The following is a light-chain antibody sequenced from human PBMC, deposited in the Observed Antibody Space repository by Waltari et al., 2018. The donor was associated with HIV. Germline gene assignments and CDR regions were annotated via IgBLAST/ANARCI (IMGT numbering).Light chain of an antibody. CDR1: SSNIGSNY. CDR3: AAWDDSLSGLV. Sequence: QSVLTQPPSASGTPGQRVTISCSGSSSNIGSNYVYWYQQLPGTAPKLLIYGNNQRPSGVPDRFSGSKSGTSASRAISGLRSEDETNYYCAAWDDSLSGLVFGGGTKLTVL. V-gene: IGLV1-47*01. CDR2: GNN. J-gene: IGLJ3*02.